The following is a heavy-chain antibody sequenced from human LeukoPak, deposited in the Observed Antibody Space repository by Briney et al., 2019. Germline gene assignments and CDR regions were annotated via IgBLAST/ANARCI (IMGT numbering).Heavy chain of an antibody. CDR2: IWYDGSNK. J-gene: IGHJ4*02. CDR1: GFTFSSYG. D-gene: IGHD6-6*01. CDR3: ARDRGGVAALDY. Sequence: PGGSLRLSCAASGFTFSSYGMHWVRQAPGKGLEWVAVIWYDGSNKYYADSVKGRFTISRDNSKNTLYLQMNSLGAEDTAVYYCARDRGGVAALDYWGQGTLVTVSS. V-gene: IGHV3-33*01.